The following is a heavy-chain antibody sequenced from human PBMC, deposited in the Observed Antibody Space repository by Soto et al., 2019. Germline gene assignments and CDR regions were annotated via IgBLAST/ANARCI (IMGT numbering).Heavy chain of an antibody. D-gene: IGHD2-15*01. CDR1: GFTFSSYA. J-gene: IGHJ4*02. Sequence: EVQLLESGGGMVQPGGSLRLSCAASGFTFSSYAMSWVRQAPGKGLEWVSAISGSAGSTYYADSVKGRFTISRDNSKHPLHLKMNSRRAEDTAVYYCAKAPGGYCSGGSRYDFGHWGQGTLVTVSS. CDR2: ISGSAGST. CDR3: AKAPGGYCSGGSRYDFGH. V-gene: IGHV3-23*01.